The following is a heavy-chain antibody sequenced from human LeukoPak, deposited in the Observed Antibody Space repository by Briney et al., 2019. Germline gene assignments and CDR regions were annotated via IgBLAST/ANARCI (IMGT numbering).Heavy chain of an antibody. CDR3: ASLAAAGGYYFDY. Sequence: ASETLSLTCTVSGGSISSSSYYWGWIRQPPGKGLEWSGRIYYSGSTYYNPSVKSRVTISVDTSKNQFSLKLSSVTAADTAVYYCASLAAAGGYYFDYWGQGTLVTVSS. CDR1: GGSISSSSYY. V-gene: IGHV4-39*01. CDR2: IYYSGST. J-gene: IGHJ4*02. D-gene: IGHD6-13*01.